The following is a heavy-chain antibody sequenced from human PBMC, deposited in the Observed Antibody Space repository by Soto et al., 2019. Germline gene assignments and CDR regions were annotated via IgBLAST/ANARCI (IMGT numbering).Heavy chain of an antibody. J-gene: IGHJ4*02. CDR3: ARDFSYFDY. D-gene: IGHD3-3*01. CDR2: IYYSGST. V-gene: IGHV4-61*01. Sequence: SETLSLTCTVSGGSVSSGNHYWIWIRQPPGKGLEWIGYIYYSGSTDHNPSLKSRVTISIDMSKNQFSLKLNSVTAADTAVYYCARDFSYFDYWGRGTLVTVSS. CDR1: GGSVSSGNHY.